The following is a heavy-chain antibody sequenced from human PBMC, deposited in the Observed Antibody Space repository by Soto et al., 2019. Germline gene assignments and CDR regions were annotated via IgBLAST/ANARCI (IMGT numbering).Heavy chain of an antibody. D-gene: IGHD3-10*01. J-gene: IGHJ4*02. CDR3: ARGLNTTMETRHFGS. Sequence: SETLSLTSTVSGDSMSSFTYWTWVRPPPGKGLEWIGEIYQSGSTNYNPSLKSRVTISADKSNNQFSLRLSSVTAADTAVYYVARGLNTTMETRHFGSWGQGSLLAVSS. CDR2: IYQSGST. V-gene: IGHV4-4*02. CDR1: GDSMSSFTY.